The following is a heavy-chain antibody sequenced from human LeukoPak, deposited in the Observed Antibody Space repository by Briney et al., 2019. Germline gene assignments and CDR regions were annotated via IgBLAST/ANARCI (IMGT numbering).Heavy chain of an antibody. J-gene: IGHJ4*02. CDR3: ARAPGTVTLDY. V-gene: IGHV3-23*01. CDR2: ISGSGGST. CDR1: GFTFSSYA. Sequence: SGGSLRLSCAASGFTFSSYAMSWVRQAPGKGLEWVSAISGSGGSTYYADSVKGRFTISRDNAKNSLYLQMNSLRAEDTAVYYCARAPGTVTLDYWGQGTLVTVSS. D-gene: IGHD4-11*01.